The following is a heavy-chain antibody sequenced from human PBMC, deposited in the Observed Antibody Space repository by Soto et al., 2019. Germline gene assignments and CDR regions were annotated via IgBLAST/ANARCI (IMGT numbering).Heavy chain of an antibody. CDR1: GFTFSSYA. CDR2: ISGSGGST. Sequence: GGSLRLSCAASGFTFSSYAMSWVRQAPGKGLEWVSAISGSGGSTYYADSVKGRFTISRDNSKNTLYLQMNSLRAEDTAVYYCAKSNINMTTVTANLCIDYWGQGTLVTVSS. CDR3: AKSNINMTTVTANLCIDY. V-gene: IGHV3-23*01. D-gene: IGHD4-17*01. J-gene: IGHJ4*02.